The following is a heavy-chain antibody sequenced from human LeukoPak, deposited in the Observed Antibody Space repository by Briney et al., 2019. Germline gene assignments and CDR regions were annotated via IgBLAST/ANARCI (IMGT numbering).Heavy chain of an antibody. D-gene: IGHD3-10*01. CDR2: IYSGGST. CDR3: ARLIRGAFDI. J-gene: IGHJ3*02. Sequence: GGSLRLSCATSGFSFTDYPMNWVRQAPGKGLEWVSVIYSGGSTYYADSVKGRFTISRDNSKNTLYLQMNSLRAEDTAVYYCARLIRGAFDIWGQGTMVTVSS. CDR1: GFSFTDYP. V-gene: IGHV3-66*04.